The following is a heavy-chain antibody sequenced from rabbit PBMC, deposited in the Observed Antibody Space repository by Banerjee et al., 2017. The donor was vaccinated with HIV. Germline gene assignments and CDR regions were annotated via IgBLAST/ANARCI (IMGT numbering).Heavy chain of an antibody. J-gene: IGHJ4*01. CDR3: ARDGVGNGGYFYDL. V-gene: IGHV1S40*01. Sequence: QSLEESGGDLVKPGASLTLTCTASGFSFSSSYYMCWVRQAPGKGLEWIACIYAGSSGTTYYASWAKGRFTISKTSSTTVTLQMTSLTAADTATYFCARDGVGNGGYFYDLRGPGTLVTVS. CDR1: GFSFSSSYY. D-gene: IGHD1-1*01. CDR2: IYAGSSGTT.